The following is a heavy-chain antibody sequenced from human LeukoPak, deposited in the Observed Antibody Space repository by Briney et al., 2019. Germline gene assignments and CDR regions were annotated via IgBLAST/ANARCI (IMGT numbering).Heavy chain of an antibody. J-gene: IGHJ4*02. CDR3: AKATVTHLIDY. V-gene: IGHV3-23*01. D-gene: IGHD4-17*01. CDR2: SASGGGS. Sequence: GGSLRLSCVASGFTFSSYAMNWVRQAPGKGLEWVSTSASGGGSYYADSVKGRFTISRDNSKNTLYLQMNSLGAEDTAVYYCAKATVTHLIDYWGQGTLVTVSS. CDR1: GFTFSSYA.